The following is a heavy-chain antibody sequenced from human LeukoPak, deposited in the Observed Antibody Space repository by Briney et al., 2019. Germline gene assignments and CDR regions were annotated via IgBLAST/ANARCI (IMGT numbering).Heavy chain of an antibody. J-gene: IGHJ4*02. Sequence: SVKVSCKASGGTFSSYAISWVRQAPGQGLEWMGGIIPIFGTANYAQKFQGRVTITADESTSTAYMELSSLRSEDTAVYYCARDLFDDIVVVPAAHKIWGQGTLVTVSS. D-gene: IGHD2-2*01. CDR3: ARDLFDDIVVVPAAHKI. CDR1: GGTFSSYA. CDR2: IIPIFGTA. V-gene: IGHV1-69*13.